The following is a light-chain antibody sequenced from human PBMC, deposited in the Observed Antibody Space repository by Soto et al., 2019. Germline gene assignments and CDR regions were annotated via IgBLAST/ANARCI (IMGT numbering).Light chain of an antibody. Sequence: DIQMTQSPSSLSASVGDRVTITCRASQSIISYLNWYQQKPGKAPKLLVYAASSLQSGVPSRFSGSGSGTDFTLTISSLQPEDFATYYCQQSYSTPFSCTFGPGTKVDIK. CDR1: QSIISY. J-gene: IGKJ3*01. CDR2: AAS. V-gene: IGKV1-39*01. CDR3: QQSYSTPFSCT.